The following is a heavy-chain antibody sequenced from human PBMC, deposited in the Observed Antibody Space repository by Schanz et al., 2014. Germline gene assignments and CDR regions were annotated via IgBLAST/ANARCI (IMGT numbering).Heavy chain of an antibody. CDR2: ISGGGGTT. CDR1: GFSFSTYW. V-gene: IGHV3-23*01. J-gene: IGHJ4*02. Sequence: EVQLLESGGGLVQPGGSLRLSCAASGFSFSTYWMSWVRQAPGKGLEWVSAISGGGGTTYYADSVKGRFTISRDNSKNTLYLQMNSLRAEDTAVYYCARIGGSVFDYWAQGTLVTVSS. CDR3: ARIGGSVFDY. D-gene: IGHD3-10*01.